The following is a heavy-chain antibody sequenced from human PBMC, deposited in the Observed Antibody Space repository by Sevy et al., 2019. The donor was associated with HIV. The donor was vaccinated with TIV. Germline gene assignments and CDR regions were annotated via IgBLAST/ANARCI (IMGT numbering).Heavy chain of an antibody. CDR1: GFPFGSYG. Sequence: GGSLRLSCTGSGFPFGSYGMSWVRQAPGKGLEWVSSMTGSGVTIYYGDSVKGRFTFSRDNSKNTLYLEMNSLRIEDTAVYYCAKDGVYGCDFEHFQHWGQGTLVTVSS. D-gene: IGHD2-21*02. J-gene: IGHJ1*01. CDR3: AKDGVYGCDFEHFQH. V-gene: IGHV3-23*01. CDR2: MTGSGVTI.